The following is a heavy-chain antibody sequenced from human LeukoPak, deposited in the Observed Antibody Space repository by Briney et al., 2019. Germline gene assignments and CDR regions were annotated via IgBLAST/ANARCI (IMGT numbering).Heavy chain of an antibody. CDR1: GGSMTTYY. Sequence: SETLSLTCTVSGGSMTTYYWRWIRQPPGKGLEWIGYIYYSGNTNYNPSLNSRVTISLDTSKKQFSLKLSSVTAADTAVYYCARDKEVVVPAANWFDPWGQGTLVTVSS. CDR2: IYYSGNT. D-gene: IGHD2-2*01. J-gene: IGHJ5*02. CDR3: ARDKEVVVPAANWFDP. V-gene: IGHV4-59*12.